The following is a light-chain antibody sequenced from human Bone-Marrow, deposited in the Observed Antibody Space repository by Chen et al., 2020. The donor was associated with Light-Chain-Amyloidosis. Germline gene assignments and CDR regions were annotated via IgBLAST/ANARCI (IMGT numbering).Light chain of an antibody. V-gene: IGLV1-47*01. CDR3: AAWDDSLTGPV. Sequence: QSILIQPPSASGTAGQWVTMSCSGTSSNIGKNHVYWYQQFPGMAPKLLIYVSDQRSSAVPDRFSASKSGISASLAINGLRSEDEDDYYCAAWDDSLTGPVFGGGTKLTVL. J-gene: IGLJ3*02. CDR2: VSD. CDR1: SSNIGKNH.